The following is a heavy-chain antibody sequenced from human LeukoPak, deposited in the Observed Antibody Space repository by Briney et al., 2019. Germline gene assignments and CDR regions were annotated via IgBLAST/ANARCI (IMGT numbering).Heavy chain of an antibody. Sequence: KPSETLSLTCAVYGGSFSGYYWSWIRQPPGKGLEWIGEINDSGSTNYNPSLKSRVTISVDTSKNQFSLKLSSVTAADTAVYYCARGRGYCSSTSCPQGYYYGVDVWGTGTTVTVSS. CDR3: ARGRGYCSSTSCPQGYYYGVDV. J-gene: IGHJ6*04. V-gene: IGHV4-34*01. CDR1: GGSFSGYY. CDR2: INDSGST. D-gene: IGHD2-2*01.